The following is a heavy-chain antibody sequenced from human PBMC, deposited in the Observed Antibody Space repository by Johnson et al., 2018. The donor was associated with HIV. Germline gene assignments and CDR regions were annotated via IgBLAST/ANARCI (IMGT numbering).Heavy chain of an antibody. Sequence: QVQLVESGGGVVQPGRSLRLSCAASGFTFSSYGMHWVRQAPGKGLEWVAVISYDGSNKYYPGSVTGRFTISRENAKNSLYLQMNSLRVGDTAVYYCARSPLYDTTVFDIWGQGTRVTVSS. V-gene: IGHV3-30*03. CDR3: ARSPLYDTTVFDI. CDR2: ISYDGSNK. CDR1: GFTFSSYG. D-gene: IGHD4-11*01. J-gene: IGHJ3*02.